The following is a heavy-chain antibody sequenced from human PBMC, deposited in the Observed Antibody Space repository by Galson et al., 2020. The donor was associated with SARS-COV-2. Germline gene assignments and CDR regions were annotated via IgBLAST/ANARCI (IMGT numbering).Heavy chain of an antibody. D-gene: IGHD4-17*01. J-gene: IGHJ4*02. CDR3: ARDDYGGNSGVDY. CDR1: GFTFSSYS. CDR2: ISSSSSYI. V-gene: IGHV3-21*01. Sequence: AGGSLRLSCAASGFTFSSYSMNWVRQAPGKGLEWVSSISSSSSYIYYADSVKGRFTISRDNAKNSLYLQMNSLRAEDTAVYYCARDDYGGNSGVDYWGQGTLVTVSS.